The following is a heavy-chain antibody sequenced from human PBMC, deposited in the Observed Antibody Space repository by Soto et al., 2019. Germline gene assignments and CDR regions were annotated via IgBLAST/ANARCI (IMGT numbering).Heavy chain of an antibody. Sequence: ASVKVSCKASGYTFTSYYMHWVRQAPGQGLEWMGIINPSGGSTSYAQKFQGRVTMTRDTSTSTVYMEPSSLRSEDTAVYYCARDLLRVTPRRDYYYYGMDVWGQGTTVTVSS. CDR1: GYTFTSYY. D-gene: IGHD2-21*02. CDR2: INPSGGST. CDR3: ARDLLRVTPRRDYYYYGMDV. V-gene: IGHV1-46*01. J-gene: IGHJ6*02.